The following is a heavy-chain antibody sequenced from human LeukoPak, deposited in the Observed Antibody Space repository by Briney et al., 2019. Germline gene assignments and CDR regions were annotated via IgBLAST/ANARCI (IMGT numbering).Heavy chain of an antibody. CDR3: ARGLRGYSNYDYYYYYMDV. D-gene: IGHD4-11*01. CDR2: IYSGGST. CDR1: GFTVSSNY. J-gene: IGHJ6*03. V-gene: IGHV3-53*01. Sequence: PGGSLRLSCAASGFTVSSNYMSWVRQAPGKGLEWVSVIYSGGSTYYADSVKGRFTISRDNSKNTLYLQMNSLRAEDTAVYYCARGLRGYSNYDYYYYYMDVWGKGTTVTVSS.